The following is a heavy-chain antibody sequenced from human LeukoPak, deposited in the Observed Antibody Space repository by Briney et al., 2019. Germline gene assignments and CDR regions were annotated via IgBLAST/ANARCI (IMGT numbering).Heavy chain of an antibody. D-gene: IGHD3-3*01. V-gene: IGHV1-18*01. CDR3: AREDNLMDFWSGYSDY. J-gene: IGHJ4*02. CDR1: GYTFTSYA. CDR2: ISTYNGHT. Sequence: GASVKVSCKASGYTFTSYAISWVRQAPGQGLEWMGWISTYNGHTNCAQKLQGRVTMTTDTSTSTACMELRSLRSDHTAVYYCAREDNLMDFWSGYSDYWGQGTLVTGSS.